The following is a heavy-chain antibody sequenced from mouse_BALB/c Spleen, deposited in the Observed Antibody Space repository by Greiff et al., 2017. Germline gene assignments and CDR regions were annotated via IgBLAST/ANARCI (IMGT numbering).Heavy chain of an antibody. V-gene: IGHV14-3*02. CDR1: GFNIKDTY. J-gene: IGHJ1*01. Sequence: EVKLMESGAELVKPGASVKLSCTASGFNIKDTYMHWVKQRPEQGLEWIGRIDPANGNTKYDPKFQGKATITADTSSNTAYLQLSSLTSEDTAVYYCAAVVAKYFDVWGAGTTVTVSS. CDR2: IDPANGNT. D-gene: IGHD1-1*01. CDR3: AAVVAKYFDV.